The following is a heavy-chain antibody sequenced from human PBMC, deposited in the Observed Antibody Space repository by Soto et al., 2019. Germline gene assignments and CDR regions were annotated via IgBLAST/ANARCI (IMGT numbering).Heavy chain of an antibody. CDR3: ARRATTSAGYFDL. D-gene: IGHD1-26*01. Sequence: PGGSVRLSCAASGFTFSSYAMNWVRQSPGKGLEWVSLISGSADRTYYTDSVKGRLTISRDNAKNSLSLQMNSLRAEDTAVYYCARRATTSAGYFDLWGRGTLVTVSS. CDR2: ISGSADRT. CDR1: GFTFSSYA. J-gene: IGHJ2*01. V-gene: IGHV3-23*01.